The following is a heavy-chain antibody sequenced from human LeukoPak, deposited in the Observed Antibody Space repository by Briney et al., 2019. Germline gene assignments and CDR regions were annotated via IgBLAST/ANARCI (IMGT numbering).Heavy chain of an antibody. CDR2: HSGNS. J-gene: IGHJ6*02. Sequence: SETLSLTCTVSGASVSSNSYHWSWIRQAPGKGLEWIGHSGNSDYKPSLKSRVTILVDTSKNQFSLKLSSVTAADTAVYYCAGCYSFYYYGMDVWGQGTTVAVSS. V-gene: IGHV4-61*01. CDR1: GASVSSNSYH. D-gene: IGHD2-15*01. CDR3: AGCYSFYYYGMDV.